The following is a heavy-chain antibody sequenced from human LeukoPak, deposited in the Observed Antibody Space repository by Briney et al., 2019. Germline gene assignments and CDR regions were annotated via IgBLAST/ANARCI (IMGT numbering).Heavy chain of an antibody. CDR2: INRNGVST. CDR3: ARGFRNGPFDC. Sequence: GGSLRLSCEASGFTFDDYGMSWVRQLPGKGLEWVSGINRNGVSTDYTGSVTGRFTISRDNAKNSHFLQMNSLRVEDTALYYCARGFRNGPFDCWGQGTLVTVSS. V-gene: IGHV3-20*04. CDR1: GFTFDDYG. D-gene: IGHD2-8*01. J-gene: IGHJ4*02.